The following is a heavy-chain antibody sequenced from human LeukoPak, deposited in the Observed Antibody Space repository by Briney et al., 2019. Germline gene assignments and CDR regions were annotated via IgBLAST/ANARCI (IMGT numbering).Heavy chain of an antibody. J-gene: IGHJ4*02. CDR3: ARDRYYDSSGYSDY. CDR2: ISAYNGNT. CDR1: GYTFTSYG. D-gene: IGHD3-22*01. Sequence: GASVKVSCKASGYTFTSYGISWVGQAPGQGLEWMGWISAYNGNTNYAQKLQGRVTMTTDTSTSTAYMELRSLRSDDTAVYYCARDRYYDSSGYSDYWGQGTLVTVSS. V-gene: IGHV1-18*01.